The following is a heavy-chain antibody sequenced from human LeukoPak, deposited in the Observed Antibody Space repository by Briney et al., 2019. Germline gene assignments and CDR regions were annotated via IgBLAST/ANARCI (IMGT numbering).Heavy chain of an antibody. CDR3: ASPYYDFWRGYSGWFAP. J-gene: IGHJ5*02. CDR1: GGTFSSYA. CDR2: IIPIFGTA. D-gene: IGHD3-3*01. Sequence: XAXGGTFSSYAIXWVRQAPGQGLXXXXGIIPIFGTANYAQKFQGRVTINGDESTSTAYMELSSLRSEATAVYYSASPYYDFWRGYSGWFAPWGQGTLVTVSS. V-gene: IGHV1-69*01.